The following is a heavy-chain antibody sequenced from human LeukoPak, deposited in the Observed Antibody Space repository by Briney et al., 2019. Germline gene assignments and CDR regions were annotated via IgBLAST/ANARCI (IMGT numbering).Heavy chain of an antibody. D-gene: IGHD3-10*01. CDR3: ARDVSWFGELFQKDYYYYGMDV. CDR2: ISAYNGNT. V-gene: IGHV1-18*01. Sequence: GASVKVSCKASGYTFTSYGISWVRQAPGQGLEWMGWISAYNGNTNYAQKLQGRVTMTTDTSTSTAYMELRSLRSDDTAVYYCARDVSWFGELFQKDYYYYGMDVWGQGTTVTVSS. J-gene: IGHJ6*02. CDR1: GYTFTSYG.